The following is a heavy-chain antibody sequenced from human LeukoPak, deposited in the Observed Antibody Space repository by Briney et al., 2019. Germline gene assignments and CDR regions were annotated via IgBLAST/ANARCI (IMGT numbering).Heavy chain of an antibody. CDR1: GYTFTSYY. J-gene: IGHJ4*02. V-gene: IGHV1-46*01. D-gene: IGHD3-10*01. CDR3: ARGILWFGELSSLGY. CDR2: INPSGGST. Sequence: ASVKVSCKASGYTFTSYYMHWVRQDPGQGLEWMGIINPSGGSTSYAQKFQGRVTMTRDTSTSTVYMELSSLRSEDTAVYYCARGILWFGELSSLGYWGQGTLVTVSS.